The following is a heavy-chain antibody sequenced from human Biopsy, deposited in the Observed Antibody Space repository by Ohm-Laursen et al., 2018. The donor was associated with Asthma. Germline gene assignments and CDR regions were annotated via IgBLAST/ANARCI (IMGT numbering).Heavy chain of an antibody. Sequence: SVKVSCKASGYTFINYAIHWVRQAPGQRLEWMGWINAGNGNTKYSQKFQGRVTITRDTSATTAYMDLSSLRSEDTAVYYCARTYYDFLTGQVNDAFAMWGQGTMVTVSS. CDR1: GYTFINYA. D-gene: IGHD3-9*01. J-gene: IGHJ3*02. CDR3: ARTYYDFLTGQVNDAFAM. CDR2: INAGNGNT. V-gene: IGHV1-3*01.